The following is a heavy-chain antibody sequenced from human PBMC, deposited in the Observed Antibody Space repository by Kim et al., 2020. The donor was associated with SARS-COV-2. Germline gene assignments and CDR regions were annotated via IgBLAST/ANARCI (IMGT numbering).Heavy chain of an antibody. CDR1: GFTFSSYG. CDR2: ISYDGSNK. V-gene: IGHV3-30*18. D-gene: IGHD2-2*01. J-gene: IGHJ4*02. CDR3: AKDQTDIVVVPAANYFDY. Sequence: GGSLRLSCAASGFTFSSYGMHWVRQAPGKGLEWVAVISYDGSNKYYADSVKGRFTISRDNSKNTLYLQMNSLRAEDTAVYYCAKDQTDIVVVPAANYFDYWGQGTLVTVSS.